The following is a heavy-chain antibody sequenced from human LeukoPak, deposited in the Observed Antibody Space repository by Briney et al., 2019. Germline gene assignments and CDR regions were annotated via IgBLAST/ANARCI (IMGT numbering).Heavy chain of an antibody. Sequence: ASVKVSCKASGYTFTGYYMHWVRQAPGKGLEWMGWINPNSGGTNYAQTFQGRVTMTRDTSISTAYMELSRLRSDDTAVYYCARDRGYCSSTSCSSYYYYGMDVWGQGTTVTVSS. CDR1: GYTFTGYY. CDR3: ARDRGYCSSTSCSSYYYYGMDV. D-gene: IGHD2-2*01. J-gene: IGHJ6*02. V-gene: IGHV1-2*02. CDR2: INPNSGGT.